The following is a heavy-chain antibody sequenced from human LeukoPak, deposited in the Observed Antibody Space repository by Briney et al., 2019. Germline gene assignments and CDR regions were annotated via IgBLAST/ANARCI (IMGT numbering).Heavy chain of an antibody. CDR2: ISYDGSNK. Sequence: PGGSLRPSCAASGFTFSSYGMHWVRQAPGKGLEWVAVISYDGSNKYYADSVKGRFTISRDNSKNTLYLQMNSLRAEDTAVYYCAKDPYFDYWGQGTLVTVSS. V-gene: IGHV3-30*18. CDR3: AKDPYFDY. J-gene: IGHJ4*02. CDR1: GFTFSSYG.